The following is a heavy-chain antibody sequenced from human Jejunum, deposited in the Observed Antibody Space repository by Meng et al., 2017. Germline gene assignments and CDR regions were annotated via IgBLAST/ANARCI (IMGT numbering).Heavy chain of an antibody. V-gene: IGHV1-18*01. CDR3: ARDYSGTSYRYSDY. Sequence: QVQLVQAGVEGKHPGASVKVSRKTSGYTFTSYGISWVRQAPGPGLEWMGWISVYHGNTNYAQKLQGRVTMTTDTSTSTAYMELRSLRSDDTAVYFCARDYSGTSYRYSDYWGQGTLVTVSS. CDR2: ISVYHGNT. D-gene: IGHD1-26*01. J-gene: IGHJ4*02. CDR1: GYTFTSYG.